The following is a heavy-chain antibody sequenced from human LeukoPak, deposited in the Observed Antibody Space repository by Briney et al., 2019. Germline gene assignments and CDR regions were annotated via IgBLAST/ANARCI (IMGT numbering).Heavy chain of an antibody. J-gene: IGHJ5*02. CDR2: ISAYNGNT. CDR1: GYTFTGYG. D-gene: IGHD3-22*01. Sequence: ASVKVSCKASGYTFTGYGISWVRQAPGQGLEWMGWISAYNGNTNYAQKLQGRVTMTTDTSTSTAYMELRSLRSDDTAVYYCATGPYYYDSSGYGTVTGFDPSGQGTLFTVSS. V-gene: IGHV1-18*01. CDR3: ATGPYYYDSSGYGTVTGFDP.